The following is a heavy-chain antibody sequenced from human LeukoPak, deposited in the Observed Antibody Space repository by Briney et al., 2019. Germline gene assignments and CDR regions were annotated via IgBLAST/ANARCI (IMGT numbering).Heavy chain of an antibody. V-gene: IGHV4-39*01. CDR3: ARHFSSCRPEARYCSGGSRNRIPNGIDY. CDR1: GGSISSANYY. Sequence: SETLSLTCTVSGGSISSANYYWGWIRQPPGKGLEWIGEINHSGSTNYNPSLKSRVTISVDTSKNQFSLKLSSVTAADTAVYYCARHFSSCRPEARYCSGGSRNRIPNGIDYWGQGTLVTVSS. J-gene: IGHJ4*02. CDR2: INHSGST. D-gene: IGHD2-15*01.